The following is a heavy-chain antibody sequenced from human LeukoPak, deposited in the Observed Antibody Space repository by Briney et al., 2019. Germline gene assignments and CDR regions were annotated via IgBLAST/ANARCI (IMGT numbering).Heavy chain of an antibody. J-gene: IGHJ4*02. CDR3: ARWSRLDYADAL. CDR2: IDGSGGNT. D-gene: IGHD4-17*01. CDR1: GFTFTSYA. Sequence: PGGSLRLSCTASGFTFTSYAMSWVRQAPGKGLEWVSSIDGSGGNTYYADSVKGRFTISRDNSKDTVFLQMNSLGADDTVVYYCARWSRLDYADALGGQGNLVTVSS. V-gene: IGHV3-23*01.